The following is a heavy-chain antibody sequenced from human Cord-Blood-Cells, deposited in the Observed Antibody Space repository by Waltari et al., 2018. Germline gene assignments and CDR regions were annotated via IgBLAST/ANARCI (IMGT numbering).Heavy chain of an antibody. V-gene: IGHV4-39*01. D-gene: IGHD6-13*01. J-gene: IGHJ2*01. CDR3: ARRIAAAAWYFDL. Sequence: QLQLQESGPGLVKPSETLSLTCTVSGGSISSSSYYWGWIRQPPGKGLEWIGSIYYSGSTYYNPSLKSRVTISVDTSKNQFSLKLSSVTAADTAVYYCARRIAAAAWYFDLCGRGTLVTVSS. CDR1: GGSISSSSYY. CDR2: IYYSGST.